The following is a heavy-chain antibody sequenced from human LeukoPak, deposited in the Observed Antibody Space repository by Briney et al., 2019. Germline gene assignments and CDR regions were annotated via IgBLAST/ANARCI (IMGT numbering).Heavy chain of an antibody. CDR3: AGRDGYNSELDY. J-gene: IGHJ4*02. D-gene: IGHD5-24*01. CDR1: GGSISRYY. V-gene: IGHV4-4*07. CDR2: IYTSGST. Sequence: SETLSLTCTVSGGSISRYYWSWIRQPAGKGLEWIGRIYTSGSTNYNPSLKSRVTMSVDTSKNQFSPKLSSVTAADTAVYYCAGRDGYNSELDYWGQGTLVTVSS.